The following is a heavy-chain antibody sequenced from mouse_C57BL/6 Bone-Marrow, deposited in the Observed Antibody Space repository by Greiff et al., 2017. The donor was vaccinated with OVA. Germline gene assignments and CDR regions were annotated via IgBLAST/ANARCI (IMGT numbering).Heavy chain of an antibody. J-gene: IGHJ1*03. Sequence: QVQLKQSGAELARPGASVKLSCKASGYTFTSYGISWVKQRTGQGLEWIGEIYPRSGNTYYNEKFKGKATLTADKSSSTAYMELRSLTSEDSAVYFCARGGITTVVAPHWYFDVWGTGTTVTVSS. D-gene: IGHD1-1*01. CDR1: GYTFTSYG. CDR3: ARGGITTVVAPHWYFDV. CDR2: IYPRSGNT. V-gene: IGHV1-81*01.